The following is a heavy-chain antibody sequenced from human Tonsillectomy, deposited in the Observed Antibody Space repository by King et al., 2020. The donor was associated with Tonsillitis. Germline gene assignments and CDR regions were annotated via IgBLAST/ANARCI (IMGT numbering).Heavy chain of an antibody. Sequence: LVQSGGGVVQPGRSLRLSCAASGFTFSSYGMHWVRQAPGKGLEWVAVISYDGSNKYYADSVKGRFTISRDNSKNTLYLQMNSLRAEDTAVYYCAKDLGQVVVVPYGMDVWGQGTTVTVSS. D-gene: IGHD2-2*01. CDR3: AKDLGQVVVVPYGMDV. CDR2: ISYDGSNK. V-gene: IGHV3-30*18. CDR1: GFTFSSYG. J-gene: IGHJ6*02.